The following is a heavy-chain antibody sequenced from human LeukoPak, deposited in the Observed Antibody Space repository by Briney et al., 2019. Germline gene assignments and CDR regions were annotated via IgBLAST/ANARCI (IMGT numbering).Heavy chain of an antibody. CDR1: GYTFSSYG. Sequence: PGVSLRLSCAASGYTFSSYGMHWVRQRPGKGLEWLTVIWSDESKKYYGDSVKGRFTVSRDNSKNTLYLDINSLRVDDTAVYYCAREGLTTSRNNAFDIWGQGTMVVVSS. CDR2: IWSDESKK. J-gene: IGHJ3*02. V-gene: IGHV3-33*01. D-gene: IGHD4-11*01. CDR3: AREGLTTSRNNAFDI.